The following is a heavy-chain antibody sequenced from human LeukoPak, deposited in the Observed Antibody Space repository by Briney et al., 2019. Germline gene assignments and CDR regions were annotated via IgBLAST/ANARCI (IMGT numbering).Heavy chain of an antibody. Sequence: PSQTLSLTCTVSGGSISSGGYYWSWIRQPPGKGLEWIGYIYHSGSTYYNPSLKSRVTISVDRSKNQFSLKLSSVTAADTAVYYCAKAPMMVRGGTGAFDIWGQGTMVTVSS. CDR3: AKAPMMVRGGTGAFDI. D-gene: IGHD3-10*01. J-gene: IGHJ3*02. CDR2: IYHSGST. CDR1: GGSISSGGYY. V-gene: IGHV4-30-2*01.